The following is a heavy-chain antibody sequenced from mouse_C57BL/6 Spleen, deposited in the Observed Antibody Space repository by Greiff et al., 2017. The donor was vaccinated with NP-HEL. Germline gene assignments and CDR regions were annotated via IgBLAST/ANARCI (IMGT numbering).Heavy chain of an antibody. CDR3: ARYGNYNYYAMDY. J-gene: IGHJ4*01. Sequence: QVQLKESGAELAKPGASVKLSCTASGYTFTSYWMHWVKQRPGQGLEWIGYINPSSGYTKYNPKFKDKATLTADKSSSTAYMQLSSLTYEDSAVDYCARYGNYNYYAMDYWGQGTSVTVSS. D-gene: IGHD2-1*01. CDR2: INPSSGYT. CDR1: GYTFTSYW. V-gene: IGHV1-7*01.